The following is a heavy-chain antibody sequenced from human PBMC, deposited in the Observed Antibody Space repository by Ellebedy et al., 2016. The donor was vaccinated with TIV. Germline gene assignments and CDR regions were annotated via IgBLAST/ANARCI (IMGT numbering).Heavy chain of an antibody. D-gene: IGHD1-14*01. CDR1: GFTFSNYA. CDR3: ARERRGFYAEY. CDR2: ISYDGSRQ. J-gene: IGHJ4*02. Sequence: PGGSLRLSCAASGFTFSNYAMHWVRQAPGKGLEWVAFISYDGSRQSYADSVKGRFTISRDSSTNTLYLQMDSLRDEDTAVYHCARERRGFYAEYWGQGTLLTVSS. V-gene: IGHV3-30-3*01.